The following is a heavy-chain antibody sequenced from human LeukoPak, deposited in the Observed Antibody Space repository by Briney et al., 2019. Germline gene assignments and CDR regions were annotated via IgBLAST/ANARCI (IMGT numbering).Heavy chain of an antibody. J-gene: IGHJ6*03. V-gene: IGHV1-69*05. CDR3: AREHYIWNSNYYYMDV. D-gene: IGHD1-7*01. CDR2: IIPIFGTA. CDR1: GGTFSSYA. Sequence: SVKVSCKASGGTFSSYAISWVRQAPGQRLEWMGGIIPIFGTANYAQKFQGRVTITTDESTSTAYMELSSLRSEDTAVYYCAREHYIWNSNYYYMDVWGKGTTVTVSS.